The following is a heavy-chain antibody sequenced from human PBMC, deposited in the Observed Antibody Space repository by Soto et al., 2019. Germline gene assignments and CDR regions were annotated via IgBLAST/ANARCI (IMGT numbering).Heavy chain of an antibody. D-gene: IGHD3-22*01. V-gene: IGHV4-34*01. CDR3: ARGRWTYYYYRIGYYSGCFDP. J-gene: IGHJ5*02. CDR2: INHSGST. Sequence: SETLSLTCAVYGGSFSGYYWSWIRQPPGKGLEWIGEINHSGSTNYNPSLKSRVTISVDTSKNQFSLKLSSVTAADTAVYYCARGRWTYYYYRIGYYSGCFDPWGQGTLLTVSS. CDR1: GGSFSGYY.